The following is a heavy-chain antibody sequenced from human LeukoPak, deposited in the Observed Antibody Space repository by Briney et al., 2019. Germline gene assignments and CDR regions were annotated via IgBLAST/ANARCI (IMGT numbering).Heavy chain of an antibody. Sequence: SETLSLTCTVSGGSISSYYWSWIRQPPGKGLEWIGYIYYRGSTNYNPSLKSRVTISVDTSKRQFSLRLSSVTAADTAVYYCARGRYVTTRGGAAAGFLDYWGQGTLVTVST. D-gene: IGHD6-13*01. J-gene: IGHJ4*02. V-gene: IGHV4-59*12. CDR2: IYYRGST. CDR1: GGSISSYY. CDR3: ARGRYVTTRGGAAAGFLDY.